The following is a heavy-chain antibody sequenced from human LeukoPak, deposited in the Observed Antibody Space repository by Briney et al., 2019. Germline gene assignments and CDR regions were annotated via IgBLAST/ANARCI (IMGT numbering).Heavy chain of an antibody. V-gene: IGHV4-59*08. CDR1: GGSISSYY. CDR3: ARAGTGGPYFDY. Sequence: SETLSLTFTVSGGSISSYYWSWIRQPPGKGLEWIGYIYYSGSTNYNPSLKSRVTISVDTSKNQFSLKLSSVTAADTAVYYCARAGTGGPYFDYWGQGTLVTVSS. CDR2: IYYSGST. D-gene: IGHD6-13*01. J-gene: IGHJ4*02.